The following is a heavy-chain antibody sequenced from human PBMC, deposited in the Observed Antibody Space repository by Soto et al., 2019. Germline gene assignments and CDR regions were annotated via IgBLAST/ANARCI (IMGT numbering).Heavy chain of an antibody. CDR1: GFSLSTSGVG. V-gene: IGHV2-5*02. CDR2: IYWDDDK. D-gene: IGHD2-15*01. Sequence: SGPTLVNPTQTLTLTCTFSGFSLSTSGVGVGWIRQPPGKALEWLALIYWDDDKRYSPSLKSRLTITKDTSKNQVVLTMTNMDPVDTATYYCAHIPPPPTRFPYCSGGNCYSFYIWGQGTMVTVSS. CDR3: AHIPPPPTRFPYCSGGNCYSFYI. J-gene: IGHJ3*02.